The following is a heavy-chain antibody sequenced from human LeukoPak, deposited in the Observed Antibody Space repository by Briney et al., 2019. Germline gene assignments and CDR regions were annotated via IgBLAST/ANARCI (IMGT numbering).Heavy chain of an antibody. CDR3: XXXXXXXLLWFDP. D-gene: IGHD1-26*01. CDR2: IYYSGST. J-gene: IGHJ5*02. Sequence: SQTLSLTCTVSGGSISSGGYYWSWIRQHPGKGLEWIGYIYYSGSTYYNPSLKSRVTISVDTSKNQFSLKLSSVTAADTAVYYCXXXXXXXLLWFDPWGQGTXXT. V-gene: IGHV4-31*03. CDR1: GGSISSGGYY.